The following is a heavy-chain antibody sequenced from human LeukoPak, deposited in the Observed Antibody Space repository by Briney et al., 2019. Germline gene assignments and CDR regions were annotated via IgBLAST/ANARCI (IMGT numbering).Heavy chain of an antibody. Sequence: SETLSLTCTVYGGSISGFYWSWIRQPPGKGLEWIGYIYYSGSTNYNPSLQSRVTMSVDTSKNQFSLKLSSVTAADTAMYYCARVRRGDYTHSYLDYWGQGTLVTVSS. CDR3: ARVRRGDYTHSYLDY. CDR1: GGSISGFY. V-gene: IGHV4-59*01. CDR2: IYYSGST. J-gene: IGHJ4*02. D-gene: IGHD4-17*01.